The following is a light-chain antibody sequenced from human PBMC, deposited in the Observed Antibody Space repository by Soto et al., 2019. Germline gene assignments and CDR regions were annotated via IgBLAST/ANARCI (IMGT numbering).Light chain of an antibody. V-gene: IGLV3-1*01. Sequence: SYELTQPPSLSVSPGQTASITCSGDKLGEKFAAWYQQKAGQSPVLVIYQDTKRPSGIPERFSGSNSGNTATLTITGTQAMDEADYYCQSWDNSNVLFGGGTKLTVL. CDR1: KLGEKF. J-gene: IGLJ2*01. CDR2: QDT. CDR3: QSWDNSNVL.